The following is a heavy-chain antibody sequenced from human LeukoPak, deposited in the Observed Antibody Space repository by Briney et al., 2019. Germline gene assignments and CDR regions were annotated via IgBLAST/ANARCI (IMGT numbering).Heavy chain of an antibody. Sequence: GASVKVSCKASGYTFTGYYMHWVRQAPGQGLEWMGWINPNSGGTNYAQKFQGRVTITADESTSTAYMELSSLRSEDTAVYYCARDLEAVAGKLDYYYYGMDVWGQGTTVTVSS. D-gene: IGHD6-19*01. J-gene: IGHJ6*02. CDR2: INPNSGGT. V-gene: IGHV1-2*02. CDR3: ARDLEAVAGKLDYYYYGMDV. CDR1: GYTFTGYY.